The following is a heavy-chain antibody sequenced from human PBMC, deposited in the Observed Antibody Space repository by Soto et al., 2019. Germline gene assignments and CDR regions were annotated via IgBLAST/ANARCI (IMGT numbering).Heavy chain of an antibody. CDR2: VYYSGST. D-gene: IGHD3-9*01. CDR3: ARRGALTSYYYGYYFDY. Sequence: QVQLQESGPGLVKPSETLSLTCSVSGGSVNNNNYYWSWIRQPPGKGPEWIGYVYYSGSTNYNPSLKSRVTISLDTSKNQFSLRLSSVTAVDTAVYYCARRGALTSYYYGYYFDYWGQGTLVTVSS. V-gene: IGHV4-61*01. J-gene: IGHJ4*02. CDR1: GGSVNNNNYY.